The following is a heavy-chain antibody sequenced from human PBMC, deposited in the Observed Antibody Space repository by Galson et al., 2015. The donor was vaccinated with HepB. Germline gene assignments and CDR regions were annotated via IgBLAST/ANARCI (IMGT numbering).Heavy chain of an antibody. CDR1: GFTFGSYC. J-gene: IGHJ2*01. V-gene: IGHV3-23*01. D-gene: IGHD4-17*01. CDR3: AGDGASTVTTDWYFDL. Sequence: SLRLSCAASGFTFGSYCMTWVRQAPGKRLEWVASFRHAGGITYYSDSVKGRFTISRDNSKSTLYLQVNSLRAEDSAIYFCAGDGASTVTTDWYFDLWGRGTLVTVSS. CDR2: FRHAGGIT.